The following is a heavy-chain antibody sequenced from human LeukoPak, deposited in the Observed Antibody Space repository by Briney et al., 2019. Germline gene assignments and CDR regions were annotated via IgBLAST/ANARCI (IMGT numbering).Heavy chain of an antibody. CDR1: GGSISNYY. D-gene: IGHD1-20*01. CDR2: IYYSGSTNYNT. Sequence: SETLSLICTVSGGSISNYYWSWIRQPPGKGLEWIGYIYYSGSTNYNTNYNPSLISRVTISVDTSKNQFSLKLSSVTAADTAVYYCASIRYNWNDGGWFDPWGQGTLVTVSS. V-gene: IGHV4-59*01. J-gene: IGHJ5*02. CDR3: ASIRYNWNDGGWFDP.